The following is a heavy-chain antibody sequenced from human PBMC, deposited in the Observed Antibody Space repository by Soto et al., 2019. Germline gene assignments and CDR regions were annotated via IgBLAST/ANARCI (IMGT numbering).Heavy chain of an antibody. J-gene: IGHJ6*02. CDR1: GFTFSSYG. CDR3: ARDSCPNYYDSSGFYGMDV. V-gene: IGHV3-33*01. D-gene: IGHD3-22*01. Sequence: GGSLRLSCAASGFTFSSYGMHWVRQAPGKGLEWVAVIWYDGSNKYYADSVKGRFTISRDNSKNTLYLQMNSLRAEDTAVYYRARDSCPNYYDSSGFYGMDVWGQGTTVTVSS. CDR2: IWYDGSNK.